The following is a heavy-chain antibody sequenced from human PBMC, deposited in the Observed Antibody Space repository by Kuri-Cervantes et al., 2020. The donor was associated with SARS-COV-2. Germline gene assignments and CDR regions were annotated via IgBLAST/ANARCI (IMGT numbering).Heavy chain of an antibody. Sequence: GGSLRLSCAASGFTFDDYAMHWVRQAPGKGLEWVSGISWNSGSIGYADSVKGRFTISRDNAKNSLYLQIDSLRAEDTAVYYCAREGLDSYYYYMDVWGKGTTVTVSS. CDR3: AREGLDSYYYYMDV. J-gene: IGHJ6*03. D-gene: IGHD6-19*01. CDR2: ISWNSGSI. V-gene: IGHV3-9*01. CDR1: GFTFDDYA.